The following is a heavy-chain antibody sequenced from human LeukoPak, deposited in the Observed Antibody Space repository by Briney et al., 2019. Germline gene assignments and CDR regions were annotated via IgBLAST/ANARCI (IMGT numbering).Heavy chain of an antibody. J-gene: IGHJ4*02. CDR1: GYTFTGYY. CDR2: INPNSGGT. Sequence: GASVKVSCKASGYTFTGYYMHWVRQAPGQGLEWMGRINPNSGGTNYAQKFQGRVTMTRDTSISTAYMELSRLRSDDTAVYYCAATYGSGSYTLFDYWGQGTLVTVSS. CDR3: AATYGSGSYTLFDY. D-gene: IGHD3-10*01. V-gene: IGHV1-2*06.